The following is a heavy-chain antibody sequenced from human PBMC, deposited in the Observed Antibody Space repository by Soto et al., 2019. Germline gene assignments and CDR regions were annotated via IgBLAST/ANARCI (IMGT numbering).Heavy chain of an antibody. D-gene: IGHD2-15*01. J-gene: IGHJ4*02. Sequence: GGSLRLSCAASGFTFSSYGMHWVRQAPGKGLEWVAVIWYDGSNKYYADSVKGRFTISRDNSKNTLYLQMNSLRAEDTAVYYCARDALIFCSGGSCYDYWGQGTLVTVS. CDR2: IWYDGSNK. CDR3: ARDALIFCSGGSCYDY. V-gene: IGHV3-33*01. CDR1: GFTFSSYG.